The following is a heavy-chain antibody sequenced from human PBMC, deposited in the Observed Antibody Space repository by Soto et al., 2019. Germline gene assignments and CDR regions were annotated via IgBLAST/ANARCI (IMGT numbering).Heavy chain of an antibody. Sequence: QVQLVQSGAEVKRPGSSVKVSCKASGDTFSFYSINWVRQAPGLGLEWMGRVNPILSMSNYAQRFQGRATMTADKSTSTAYMELSGLRSEDTATYYCATSYGSGYRAFDYWGQGALVTVSS. V-gene: IGHV1-69*04. J-gene: IGHJ4*02. CDR2: VNPILSMS. CDR3: ATSYGSGYRAFDY. D-gene: IGHD3-10*01. CDR1: GDTFSFYS.